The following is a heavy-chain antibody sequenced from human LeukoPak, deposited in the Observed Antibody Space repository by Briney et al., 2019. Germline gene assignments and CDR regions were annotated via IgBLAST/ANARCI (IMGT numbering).Heavy chain of an antibody. CDR1: GGTFSSYA. J-gene: IGHJ6*02. D-gene: IGHD3-22*01. Sequence: WASVKVSCTASGGTFSSYAISWVRQAPGQGLEWMGGIIPIFGTANYAQKFQGRVTITADESASTAYMELSSLRSEDTAVYYCARRTYYYDSSGGVYYGMDVWGQGTTVTVSS. CDR3: ARRTYYYDSSGGVYYGMDV. CDR2: IIPIFGTA. V-gene: IGHV1-69*13.